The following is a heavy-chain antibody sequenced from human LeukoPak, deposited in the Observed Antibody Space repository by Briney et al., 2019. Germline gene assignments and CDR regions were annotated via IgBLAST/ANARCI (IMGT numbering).Heavy chain of an antibody. Sequence: GASVKVSCKASGYTFTSYYLYWVRQAPGQGLEWMGIINPSGGSTNYAQKFQGRVTMTRDTSTSTVYMELSSLRSEDTAVYYCAGGPRITMVRGGQWYYYMDVWGKGTTVTISS. D-gene: IGHD3-10*01. CDR3: AGGPRITMVRGGQWYYYMDV. J-gene: IGHJ6*03. V-gene: IGHV1-46*01. CDR1: GYTFTSYY. CDR2: INPSGGST.